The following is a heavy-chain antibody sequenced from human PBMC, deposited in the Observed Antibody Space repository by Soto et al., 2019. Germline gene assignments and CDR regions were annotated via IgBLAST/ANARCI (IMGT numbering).Heavy chain of an antibody. CDR1: GFSFTTYV. J-gene: IGHJ5*01. CDR2: ISHDGSYK. V-gene: IGHV3-30*03. Sequence: GGSLRISCAASGFSFTTYVMHWVRQAPGKGLEWVAVISHDGSYKYYGDAVKGRFTIPRDNSKNTLYLQMNSLRAEDTAVYYCAIGYSYAPFESCGQGSLVTVSS. CDR3: AIGYSYAPFES. D-gene: IGHD5-18*01.